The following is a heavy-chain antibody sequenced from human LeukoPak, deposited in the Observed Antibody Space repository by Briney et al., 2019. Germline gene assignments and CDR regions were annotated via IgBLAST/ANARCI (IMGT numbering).Heavy chain of an antibody. CDR1: GGSISSGSYY. Sequence: SETLSLTCTVSGGSISSGSYYWSWIRQPAGKGLEWIGRIYTSGSTNYNPSLKSRVTISVDTSKNQFSLKLSSVTAADTAVYYCARLPYCSSTSCYTGDYWGQGTLVTVSS. CDR2: IYTSGST. D-gene: IGHD2-2*02. J-gene: IGHJ4*02. CDR3: ARLPYCSSTSCYTGDY. V-gene: IGHV4-61*02.